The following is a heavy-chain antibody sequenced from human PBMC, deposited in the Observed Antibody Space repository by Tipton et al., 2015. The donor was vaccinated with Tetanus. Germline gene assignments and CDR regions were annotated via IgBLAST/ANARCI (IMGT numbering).Heavy chain of an antibody. Sequence: QLVQSGGEVKKPGESLKISCKGSGYIFNNYWIGWVRQKPGKGLEWMGIIYPGDSDTRYSPSFQGQVTISVDKSINTAYLQWSRLKAPDTSMFYCARAHCTDGVCNFDFWGQGALVTVAS. CDR2: IYPGDSDT. CDR1: GYIFNNYW. J-gene: IGHJ4*02. CDR3: ARAHCTDGVCNFDF. D-gene: IGHD2-8*01. V-gene: IGHV5-51*01.